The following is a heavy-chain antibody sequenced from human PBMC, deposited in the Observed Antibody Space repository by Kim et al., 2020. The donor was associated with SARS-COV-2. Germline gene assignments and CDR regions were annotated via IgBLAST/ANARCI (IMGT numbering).Heavy chain of an antibody. CDR1: GGSIRSADYS. J-gene: IGHJ6*02. V-gene: IGHV4-30-2*01. CDR2: NSYNGKT. Sequence: SETLSLTCAVSGGSIRSADYSWGWIRQPPGKGLEWIGHNSYNGKTDYNPSLKSRLSISLAKSQNRFSLNLRVVTAAAPAIFDCSRRRVCHGLDVWGQG. CDR3: SRRRVCHGLDV.